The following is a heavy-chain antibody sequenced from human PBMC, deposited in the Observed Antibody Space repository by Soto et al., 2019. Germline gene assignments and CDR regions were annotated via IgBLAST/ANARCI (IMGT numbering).Heavy chain of an antibody. CDR1: GFTFSGSA. D-gene: IGHD6-19*01. CDR3: TRHNVQEAVEGISRGHRQSMLYNWFDP. Sequence: EVQLVESGGGLVQPGGSLKLSCAASGFTFSGSAMHWVRQASVKGLEWVGRISSKANSYATAYAASVKGRFTISRDASKNTADLQMNSLKTEDTAVYYCTRHNVQEAVEGISRGHRQSMLYNWFDPWGQGTLVTVSS. V-gene: IGHV3-73*01. CDR2: ISSKANSYAT. J-gene: IGHJ5*02.